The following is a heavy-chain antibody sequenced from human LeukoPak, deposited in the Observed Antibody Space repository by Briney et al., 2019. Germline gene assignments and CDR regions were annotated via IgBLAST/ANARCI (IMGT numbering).Heavy chain of an antibody. Sequence: GGSLRLSCAASGFTFSSYSMNWVRQAPGKGLEWVSSISSSSSYIYYADSVKGRFTISRDNSKNTLYLQMNSLRAEDTAVYYCAKDQGRTRLTTVTNGDYWGQGTLVTVSS. D-gene: IGHD4-17*01. J-gene: IGHJ4*02. V-gene: IGHV3-21*04. CDR2: ISSSSSYI. CDR1: GFTFSSYS. CDR3: AKDQGRTRLTTVTNGDY.